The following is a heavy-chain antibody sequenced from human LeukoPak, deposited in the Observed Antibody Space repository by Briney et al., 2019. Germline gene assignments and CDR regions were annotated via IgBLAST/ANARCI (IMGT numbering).Heavy chain of an antibody. V-gene: IGHV4-39*01. J-gene: IGHJ3*02. Sequence: SETLSLTCTVSGGSISTTSYYWGWIRQPPGKGLERIGSIYYTGITFYNASLKSRVTISVDTSKNPFSLDLCSVTAADTALYYCARHSSRDAFDIWGQGTMVTVSS. CDR2: IYYTGIT. D-gene: IGHD6-13*01. CDR1: GGSISTTSYY. CDR3: ARHSSRDAFDI.